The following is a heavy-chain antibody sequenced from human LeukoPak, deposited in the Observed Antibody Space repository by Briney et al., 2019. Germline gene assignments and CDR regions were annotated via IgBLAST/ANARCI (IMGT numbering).Heavy chain of an antibody. CDR3: ASHRGHSSSLEHDAFDI. J-gene: IGHJ3*02. CDR1: GGSIRSYY. CDR2: IYYNGRT. V-gene: IGHV4-59*01. D-gene: IGHD6-13*01. Sequence: SETLSLTCTVAGGSIRSYYWSWIRQPPGKGLEWIGYIYYNGRTNYNPSLKSRVTISVDTSKNQFSLNLSSVTAADTAVYYCASHRGHSSSLEHDAFDIWGQGTMVTVSS.